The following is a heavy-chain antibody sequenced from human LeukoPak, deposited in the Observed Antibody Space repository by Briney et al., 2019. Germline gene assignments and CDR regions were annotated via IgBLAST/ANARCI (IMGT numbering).Heavy chain of an antibody. CDR1: GFKFDDYS. CDR2: INWNSGSI. J-gene: IGHJ4*02. Sequence: GRSLRLSCVASGFKFDDYSMHWVRQAPGKGLEWVSGINWNSGSIIYADSVKGRFTISRDNSKNSLYLQMNSLTVEDTALYYCAKRGPRTGDYSFDSWGQGTLVTVSS. V-gene: IGHV3-9*01. D-gene: IGHD7-27*01. CDR3: AKRGPRTGDYSFDS.